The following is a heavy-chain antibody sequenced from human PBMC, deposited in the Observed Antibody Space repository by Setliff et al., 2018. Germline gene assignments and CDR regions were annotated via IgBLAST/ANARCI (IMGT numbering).Heavy chain of an antibody. CDR2: IYYSGTT. J-gene: IGHJ6*04. CDR3: ARQDPGTISH. Sequence: KTSETLSLTCTVSGGSISNYYWSWIRQPPGKGLEWIGYIYYSGTTNSIPSLKSRVTISIDTSKNQFSLKLSSVTAADTAVYYCARQDPGTISHWDKGTTVTVSS. V-gene: IGHV4-59*08. CDR1: GGSISNYY.